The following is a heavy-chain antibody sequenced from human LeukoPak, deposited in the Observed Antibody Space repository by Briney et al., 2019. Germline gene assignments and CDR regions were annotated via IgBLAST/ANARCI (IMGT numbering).Heavy chain of an antibody. Sequence: PGGSLRLSCAASGFPFSKYGMHWVRQAPGKGLEGLAYMQLDGRNEKYGDSAKGRFTIFRDNSKNILYLQMHTLKEEDTAVYYCAKKMPGNGDRLDYWGQGTLLTASS. CDR2: MQLDGRNE. CDR1: GFPFSKYG. J-gene: IGHJ4*02. V-gene: IGHV3-30*02. D-gene: IGHD2-8*01. CDR3: AKKMPGNGDRLDY.